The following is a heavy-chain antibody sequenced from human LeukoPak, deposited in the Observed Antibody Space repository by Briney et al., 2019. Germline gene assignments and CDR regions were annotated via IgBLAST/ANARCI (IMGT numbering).Heavy chain of an antibody. Sequence: GGSLRLSCAASGFTFSSYGMHWVRQAPGKGLEWVAVISYDGSNKYYADSVKGRFTISRDNSKNTLYLQMNSLRAEDTAVYYCARDAGYTGYSSGWYSRRGYYFDYWGQGTLVTVSS. J-gene: IGHJ4*02. D-gene: IGHD6-19*01. V-gene: IGHV3-30*03. CDR3: ARDAGYTGYSSGWYSRRGYYFDY. CDR1: GFTFSSYG. CDR2: ISYDGSNK.